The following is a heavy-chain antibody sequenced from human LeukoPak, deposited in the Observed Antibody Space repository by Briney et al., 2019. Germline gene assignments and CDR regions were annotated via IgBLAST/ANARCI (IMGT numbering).Heavy chain of an antibody. D-gene: IGHD2-15*01. Sequence: ASVKVSCKVSGCTLTELSMHWVRQAPGKGLEWMGGFDPEDGETIYAQKFQGRVTMTEDTSTDTAYMELSSLRSEDTAVYYCATSGYCSGGSCPFDYYYYGMDVWGQGTTVTVSS. CDR2: FDPEDGET. V-gene: IGHV1-24*01. CDR3: ATSGYCSGGSCPFDYYYYGMDV. J-gene: IGHJ6*02. CDR1: GCTLTELS.